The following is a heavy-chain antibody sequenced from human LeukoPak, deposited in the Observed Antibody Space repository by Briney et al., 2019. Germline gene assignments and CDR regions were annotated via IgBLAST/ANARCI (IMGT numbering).Heavy chain of an antibody. V-gene: IGHV4-34*01. D-gene: IGHD3-22*01. CDR1: GGSFSGYY. J-gene: IGHJ5*02. CDR2: INHSGST. Sequence: PSEALSLTCAVYGGSFSGYYWSWIRQPPGKGLEWIGEINHSGSTTYNPSLKSRVTISVDTSKNQFSLKLSSVTAADTAVYYCARIALRLTWFDPWGQGTLVTVSS. CDR3: ARIALRLTWFDP.